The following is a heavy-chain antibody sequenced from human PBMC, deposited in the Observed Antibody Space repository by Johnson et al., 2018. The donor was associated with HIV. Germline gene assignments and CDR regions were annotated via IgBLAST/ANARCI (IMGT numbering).Heavy chain of an antibody. CDR2: ISSSGTPK. CDR1: GFSFSAYY. V-gene: IGHV3-11*04. D-gene: IGHD1-26*01. Sequence: QVQLVESGGGVVKPGGSLRLSCEASGFSFSAYYMTWIRQAPGKGLEWVSSISSSGTPKYYANSVKGRFTISRDNSKNTLYLQMGSLRAEDMAVYYCARGGGVVGNAFDIWGRGTMVTVSS. J-gene: IGHJ3*02. CDR3: ARGGGVVGNAFDI.